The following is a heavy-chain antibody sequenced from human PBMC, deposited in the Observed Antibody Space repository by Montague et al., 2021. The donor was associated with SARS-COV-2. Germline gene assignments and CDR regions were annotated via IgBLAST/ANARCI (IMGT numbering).Heavy chain of an antibody. CDR1: GGSISSSSYY. D-gene: IGHD3-22*01. V-gene: IGHV4-39*01. Sequence: SETLSLTCTVSGGSISSSSYYWGWIRQPPGKGLEWIGSIYYSGSTYYNPSLKSRVTISVDTSKNQFSLKLSSVTAADTAVYYCASPTYYYDSSGSDASDIWGQGQWSPSLQ. CDR3: ASPTYYYDSSGSDASDI. J-gene: IGHJ3*02. CDR2: IYYSGST.